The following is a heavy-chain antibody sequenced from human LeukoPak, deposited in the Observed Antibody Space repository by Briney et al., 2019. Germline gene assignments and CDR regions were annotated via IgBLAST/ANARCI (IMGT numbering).Heavy chain of an antibody. Sequence: PGGSLRLSCAASGFTVSSNYMSWVRQAPGKGLEWVSVIYSGGSTYYADSVKGRFTISRDNSKNTLYLQMNSLRAEDTAVYYCARANGSGSYYPLGYWGQGTLVTVSS. CDR3: ARANGSGSYYPLGY. CDR1: GFTVSSNY. CDR2: IYSGGST. D-gene: IGHD3-10*01. V-gene: IGHV3-66*01. J-gene: IGHJ4*02.